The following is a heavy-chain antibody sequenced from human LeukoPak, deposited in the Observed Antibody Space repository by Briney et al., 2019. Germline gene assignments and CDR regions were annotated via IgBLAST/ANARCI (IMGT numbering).Heavy chain of an antibody. Sequence: QTGGSLRLSCAASGFTFDDYAMHWVRQAPGKGLEWVSGISWNSGSIGYADSVKGRFTISRDNAKNSLYMQMNSLRAEDTALYYCAKGGRLSGLRYVGTDYWGQGTLVTVSS. D-gene: IGHD5-12*01. J-gene: IGHJ4*02. CDR2: ISWNSGSI. CDR3: AKGGRLSGLRYVGTDY. V-gene: IGHV3-9*01. CDR1: GFTFDDYA.